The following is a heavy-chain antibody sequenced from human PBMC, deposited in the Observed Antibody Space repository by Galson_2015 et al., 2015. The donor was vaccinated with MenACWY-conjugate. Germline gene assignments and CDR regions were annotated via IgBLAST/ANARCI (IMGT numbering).Heavy chain of an antibody. J-gene: IGHJ4*02. Sequence: SLRLSCAASGFTFSSYWMHWVRQAPGKGLEWVANIKQDGREKNYVDSVKGRFTISRDNADNSVYLQMDSLRVEDTAVYYCARDTRGHFDYWGQGTLVTFSS. V-gene: IGHV3-7*03. CDR2: IKQDGREK. CDR1: GFTFSSYW. CDR3: ARDTRGHFDY.